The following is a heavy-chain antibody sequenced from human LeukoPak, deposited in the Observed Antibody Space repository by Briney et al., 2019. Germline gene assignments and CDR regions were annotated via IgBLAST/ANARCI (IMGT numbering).Heavy chain of an antibody. CDR1: GFTFSSYG. CDR2: IQYDGSNE. J-gene: IGHJ4*02. V-gene: IGHV3-30*02. D-gene: IGHD6-19*01. Sequence: GGSLRLSCAASGFTFSSYGMHWVRQAPGKGLEWVAYIQYDGSNEQYADSVKGRFSISRDSSKNILYLQMNSLRSEDTAVYYCARGGYSSGYYYTSDWGQGTRVTVSS. CDR3: ARGGYSSGYYYTSD.